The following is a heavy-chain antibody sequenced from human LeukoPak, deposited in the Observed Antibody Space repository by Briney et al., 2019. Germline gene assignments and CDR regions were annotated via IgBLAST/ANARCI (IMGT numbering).Heavy chain of an antibody. CDR3: AREKPPDYYYYYGMDV. CDR2: ISAYNGNT. J-gene: IGHJ6*02. Sequence: ASVKVSCKASGYTFTSYGISWVRQAPGQGLEWMGWISAYNGNTNYAQKLQGRVTMTTDTSTSTAYMELRSLRSDDTAVYYCAREKPPDYYYYYGMDVWGQETTVTVSS. CDR1: GYTFTSYG. V-gene: IGHV1-18*01.